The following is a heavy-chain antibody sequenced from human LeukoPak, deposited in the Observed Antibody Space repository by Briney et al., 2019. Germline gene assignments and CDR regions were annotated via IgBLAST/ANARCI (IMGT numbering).Heavy chain of an antibody. V-gene: IGHV1-2*02. J-gene: IGHJ5*02. CDR1: GYTFTGYY. D-gene: IGHD2-15*01. CDR2: INPNSGGT. CDR3: ARGIGWCSGGSCFYNWFDP. Sequence: GASVKVSCKASGYTFTGYYMHWVRQAPGQGLEWMGWINPNSGGTNYAQKFQGRVTMTRDTSISTAYMELSRPRSDDTAVYYCARGIGWCSGGSCFYNWFDPWGQGTLVTVSS.